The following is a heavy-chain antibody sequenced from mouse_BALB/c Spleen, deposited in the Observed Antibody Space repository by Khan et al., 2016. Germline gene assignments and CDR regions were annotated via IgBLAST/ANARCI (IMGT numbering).Heavy chain of an antibody. V-gene: IGHV10-1*02. CDR2: IRSKSNNYAT. J-gene: IGHJ4*01. CDR3: GMWGNGDD. Sequence: EVQLVESGGGLVQPKGSLKLSCAASGFTFNTYAMNWVRQAPGKGLEWVARIRSKSNNYATYYADSVKDRFTISRDDSQSMLYLQKNNMKSEDTAMYYCGMWGNGDDCGQETSVPISS. D-gene: IGHD2-1*01. CDR1: GFTFNTYA.